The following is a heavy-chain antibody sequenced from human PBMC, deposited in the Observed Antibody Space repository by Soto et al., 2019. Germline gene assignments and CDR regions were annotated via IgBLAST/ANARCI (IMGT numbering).Heavy chain of an antibody. D-gene: IGHD3-22*01. CDR1: GDSISNSRFS. J-gene: IGHJ5*02. V-gene: IGHV4-39*01. Sequence: SETLSLTCSVSGDSISNSRFSWAWIRQPTGEGLEWIGSIYHTGNAYYNPSLKSRVTISVDTSKNQFSLKLTSVTAADAALYYCARDFFDSSDYTTNWFDPWGQGTLVTVS. CDR2: IYHTGNA. CDR3: ARDFFDSSDYTTNWFDP.